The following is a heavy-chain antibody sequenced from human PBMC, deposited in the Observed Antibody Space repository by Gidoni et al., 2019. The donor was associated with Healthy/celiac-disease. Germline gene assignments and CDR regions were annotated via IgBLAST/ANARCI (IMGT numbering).Heavy chain of an antibody. CDR3: ASDSKADYY. J-gene: IGHJ4*02. CDR2: IYYSGST. CDR1: GGSISSSCYY. Sequence: QLQLQESGPGLFKPSETLSLTCTVAGGSISSSCYYWCWIRQPPGKGLEWIGSIYYSGSTYYNPSLKSRVTISVDTSKHQFSLKLSSVTAADTAVYYCASDSKADYYGGQGTLVTVSS. V-gene: IGHV4-39*01. D-gene: IGHD3-10*01.